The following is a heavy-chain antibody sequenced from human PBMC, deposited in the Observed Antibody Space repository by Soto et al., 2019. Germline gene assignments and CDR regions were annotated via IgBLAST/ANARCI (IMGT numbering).Heavy chain of an antibody. CDR1: GGTFSSYA. V-gene: IGHV1-69*13. CDR2: IIPIFGTA. Sequence: GASVKVSCKASGGTFSSYAISWVRQAPGQGLEWMGGIIPIFGTANYAQKFQGRVTITADESTSTAYMELSSLRSEDTAVYYCARDRSEVVPAAIGYYYYGMDVWGQGTTVTVSS. CDR3: ARDRSEVVPAAIGYYYYGMDV. D-gene: IGHD2-2*01. J-gene: IGHJ6*02.